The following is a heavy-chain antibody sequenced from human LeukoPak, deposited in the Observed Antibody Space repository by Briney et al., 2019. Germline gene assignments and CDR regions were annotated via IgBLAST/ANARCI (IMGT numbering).Heavy chain of an antibody. CDR3: AKALEATVTYRSYYYYGMDV. D-gene: IGHD4-17*01. Sequence: PGGSLRLSCAASGFTFSGYGMHWVHLAPGKGLEWVAVISYDGSNKYYADSVKGRFTTSRDNSKNTLYLQMNSLRAEDTAVYYCAKALEATVTYRSYYYYGMDVWGQGTTVTVSS. J-gene: IGHJ6*02. CDR1: GFTFSGYG. CDR2: ISYDGSNK. V-gene: IGHV3-30*18.